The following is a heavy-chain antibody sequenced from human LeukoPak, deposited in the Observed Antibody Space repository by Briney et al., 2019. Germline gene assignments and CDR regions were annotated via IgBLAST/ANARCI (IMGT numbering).Heavy chain of an antibody. Sequence: SETLSLTCTVSGGSISSYYWSWIRQPPGKGLEWIGYIYYSGSTNYNPSLKSRVTISVDTSKNQFSLKLSSVTAADTAVYHCARGFRRKYYFDYWGQGTLVTVSP. CDR3: ARGFRRKYYFDY. CDR1: GGSISSYY. CDR2: IYYSGST. V-gene: IGHV4-59*01. J-gene: IGHJ4*02.